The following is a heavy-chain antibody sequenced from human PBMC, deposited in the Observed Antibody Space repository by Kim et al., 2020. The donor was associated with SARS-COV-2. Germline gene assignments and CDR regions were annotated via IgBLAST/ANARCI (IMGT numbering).Heavy chain of an antibody. CDR2: ISGSGGST. V-gene: IGHV3-23*01. CDR1: GFTFSSYA. CDR3: AKPGAAAMYFESAAPL. J-gene: IGHJ4*02. D-gene: IGHD2-2*01. Sequence: GGSLRLSCAASGFTFSSYAMSWVRQAPGKGLEWVSAISGSGGSTYYADSVKGRFTISRDNSKNTLYLQMNSLRAEDTAVYYCAKPGAAAMYFESAAPLWGQGTLVTVSS.